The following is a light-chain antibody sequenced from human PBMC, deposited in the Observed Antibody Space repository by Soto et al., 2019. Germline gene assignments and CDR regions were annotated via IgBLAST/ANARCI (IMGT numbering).Light chain of an antibody. J-gene: IGKJ2*01. V-gene: IGKV3-11*01. CDR1: QSVSNY. CDR2: DAS. CDR3: QQRSSWYS. Sequence: EIVLTQSPATLSLSPGEGATLSCRASQSVSNYIAWYQQKPGQAPRVLIYDASNRAAGVPARFSGSGYGTDFTLTISSLEPEDFAVYYCQQRSSWYSFGQGTKLEIK.